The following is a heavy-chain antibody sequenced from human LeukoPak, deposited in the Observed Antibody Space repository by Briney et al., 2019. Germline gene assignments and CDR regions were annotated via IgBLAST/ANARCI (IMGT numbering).Heavy chain of an antibody. D-gene: IGHD2-2*02. CDR1: GYTFTSYD. Sequence: GASVKVSCKASGYTFTSYDINWVRQATGQGLEWMGWMNPNSGNTGYAQKFQGRVTITRNTSISTAYMELSSLRSEDTAVYYCARGLLDMVVVPAAIRYYYYYYMDVWGKGTTVTVSS. CDR2: MNPNSGNT. CDR3: ARGLLDMVVVPAAIRYYYYYYMDV. V-gene: IGHV1-8*03. J-gene: IGHJ6*03.